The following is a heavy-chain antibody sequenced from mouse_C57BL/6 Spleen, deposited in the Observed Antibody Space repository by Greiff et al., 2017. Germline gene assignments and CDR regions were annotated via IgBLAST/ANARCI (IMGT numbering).Heavy chain of an antibody. D-gene: IGHD1-1*01. CDR2: ISSGGSYT. V-gene: IGHV5-6*01. Sequence: DVQLVESGGDLVKPGGSLKLSCAASGFTFSSYGMSWVRQTPDKRLEWVATISSGGSYTYYPNNVKGRFTISRDHAKNTPYLQMSSLKSEDTAMYYCARGGSSPLYAMDYWGQGTSVTVSS. CDR1: GFTFSSYG. J-gene: IGHJ4*01. CDR3: ARGGSSPLYAMDY.